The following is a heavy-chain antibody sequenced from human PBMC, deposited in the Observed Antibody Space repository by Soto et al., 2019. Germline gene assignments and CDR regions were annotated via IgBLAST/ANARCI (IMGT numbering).Heavy chain of an antibody. J-gene: IGHJ6*02. CDR1: GFTFSSYS. D-gene: IGHD2-15*01. Sequence: GGSLRLSCAASGFTFSSYSMNWVRQAPGKGLEWVSSISSSSSYIYYADSVKGRFTISRDNAKNSLYLQMNSLRAEDTAVYYCARDQEYCSGGSCSQYYYYYGMDVWGQGTTVTV. CDR2: ISSSSSYI. CDR3: ARDQEYCSGGSCSQYYYYYGMDV. V-gene: IGHV3-21*01.